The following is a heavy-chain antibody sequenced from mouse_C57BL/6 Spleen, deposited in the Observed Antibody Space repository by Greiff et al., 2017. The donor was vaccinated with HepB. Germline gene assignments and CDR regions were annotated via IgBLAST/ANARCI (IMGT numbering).Heavy chain of an antibody. V-gene: IGHV14-4*01. J-gene: IGHJ2*01. Sequence: EVQLQQSGAELVRPGASVKLSCTASGFNIKDDYMHWVKQRPEQGLEWIGWIVPENGDTEYASKFQGKATITADTSSNTAYLQLSSLTSEDTAVYYCTRPFYDGYYEDYWGQGTTLTVSS. CDR3: TRPFYDGYYEDY. CDR1: GFNIKDDY. D-gene: IGHD2-3*01. CDR2: IVPENGDT.